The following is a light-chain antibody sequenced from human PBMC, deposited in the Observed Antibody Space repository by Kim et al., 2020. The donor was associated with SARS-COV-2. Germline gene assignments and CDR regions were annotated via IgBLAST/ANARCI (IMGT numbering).Light chain of an antibody. CDR1: QSISSY. Sequence: SVGDSVTITCRASQSISSYLNWYQQKPGKAPKLLIYAASSLPSGVPSRFSGRRSGTDFTLTISSLQPEDFATYYCQQSYSTPVFTFGPGTKVDIK. CDR3: QQSYSTPVFT. V-gene: IGKV1-39*01. CDR2: AAS. J-gene: IGKJ3*01.